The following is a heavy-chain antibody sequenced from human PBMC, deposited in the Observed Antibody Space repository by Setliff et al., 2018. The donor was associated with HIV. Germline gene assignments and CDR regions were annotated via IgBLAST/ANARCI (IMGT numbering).Heavy chain of an antibody. D-gene: IGHD1-26*01. Sequence: ASVKVSCKASGYTFSGYYLHWVRRAPGQGLEWMGWINPNSGATNYAQNFQGRVTMTRDTSISTAYMDLSSLTSDDTAVYYCALASIVSTALWNHWGRGTLVTVSS. CDR1: GYTFSGYY. CDR2: INPNSGAT. CDR3: ALASIVSTALWNH. J-gene: IGHJ5*02. V-gene: IGHV1-2*02.